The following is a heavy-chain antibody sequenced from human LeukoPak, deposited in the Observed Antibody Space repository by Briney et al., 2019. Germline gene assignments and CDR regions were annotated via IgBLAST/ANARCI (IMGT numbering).Heavy chain of an antibody. CDR1: GGTFSSYA. Sequence: ASVKVSCKASGGTFSSYAISWVRQAPGQGLEWMGGIIPIFGTASYAQKFQGRVTITADESTSTAYMELSSLRSEDTAVYYCARDDSSGYSDYWGQGTLVTVSS. CDR3: ARDDSSGYSDY. D-gene: IGHD3-22*01. CDR2: IIPIFGTA. J-gene: IGHJ4*02. V-gene: IGHV1-69*13.